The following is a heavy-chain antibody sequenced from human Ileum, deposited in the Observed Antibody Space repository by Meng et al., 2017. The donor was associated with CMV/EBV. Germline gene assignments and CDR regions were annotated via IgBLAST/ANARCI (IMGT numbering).Heavy chain of an antibody. V-gene: IGHV4-59*01. CDR2: VHNGANT. CDR3: ARGRKYYDNNGYPHYLFDP. J-gene: IGHJ5*02. D-gene: IGHD3-22*01. CDR1: RYY. Sequence: RYYWSWIRQPPGKGLEWIGYVHNGANTENNPSLKSRVTISIDASKNQVSLKLASVTAADTAVYYCARGRKYYDNNGYPHYLFDPWGQGALVTVSS.